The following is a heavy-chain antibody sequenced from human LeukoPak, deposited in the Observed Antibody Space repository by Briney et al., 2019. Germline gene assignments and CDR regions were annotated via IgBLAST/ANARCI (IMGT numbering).Heavy chain of an antibody. J-gene: IGHJ4*02. Sequence: GASVKVSCKASGYTFTSYDINWVRQATGQGLEWMGWMSPNSGNTGYAQKFQGRVTITRNTSISTAYMELSSLRSEDTAVYYCARGGGDYGDIDAIDYWGQGTLVTVSS. CDR1: GYTFTSYD. CDR3: ARGGGDYGDIDAIDY. CDR2: MSPNSGNT. V-gene: IGHV1-8*03. D-gene: IGHD4-17*01.